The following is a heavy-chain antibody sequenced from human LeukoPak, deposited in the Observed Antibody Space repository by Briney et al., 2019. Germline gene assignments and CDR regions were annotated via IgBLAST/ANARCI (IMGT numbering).Heavy chain of an antibody. CDR2: ISDSGGKT. Sequence: GGSLRLSCAASGFTFSTFSNYGMSWVRQAPGKGLEWVSAISDSGGKTYYADSMKGRFTISRDNSKNTLYLQMNSLRAEDTAAYYCARGGILYGMDVWGQGTTVTVSS. J-gene: IGHJ6*02. CDR3: ARGGILYGMDV. D-gene: IGHD6-13*01. CDR1: GFTFSTFSNYG. V-gene: IGHV3-23*01.